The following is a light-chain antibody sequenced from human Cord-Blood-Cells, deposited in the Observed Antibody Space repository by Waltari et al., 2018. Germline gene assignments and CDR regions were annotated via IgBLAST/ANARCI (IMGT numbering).Light chain of an antibody. J-gene: IGKJ2*03. V-gene: IGKV3-20*01. CDR1: QSVSSSY. Sequence: ETVLTQSPGTLSLSPGERATIPCRARQSVSSSYLDWYKQKPGQAPRLRIYGASSRATGIPDRFSGSGSGADFTLTISRLEPEDFAVYYCQQYGSSPPYSFGQGTKLEIK. CDR2: GAS. CDR3: QQYGSSPPYS.